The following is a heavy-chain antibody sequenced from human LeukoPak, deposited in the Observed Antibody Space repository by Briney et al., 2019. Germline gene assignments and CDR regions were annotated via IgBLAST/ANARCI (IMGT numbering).Heavy chain of an antibody. CDR1: GYTFTGYY. D-gene: IGHD5-24*01. Sequence: ASVKVSCKASGYTFTGYYMHWVRQAPGQGLEWMGWINPNSGGTNFAQKFQGRVTMTRDTSISTAYMELSRLTSDDTAVYYCARDGFFRDGSSGYWYFDPWGRGTLVTVSS. CDR3: ARDGFFRDGSSGYWYFDP. CDR2: INPNSGGT. V-gene: IGHV1-2*02. J-gene: IGHJ2*01.